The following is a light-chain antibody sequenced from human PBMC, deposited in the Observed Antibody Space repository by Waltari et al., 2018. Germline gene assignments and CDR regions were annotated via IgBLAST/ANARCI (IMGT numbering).Light chain of an antibody. V-gene: IGLV3-21*02. CDR1: NIEAKS. Sequence: SYVLTQPHSVSVAPGQTARITCGGDNIEAKSVHWSQQEPGQAPVVVVFDDSDRPSGIPERFSGSNSGNTATLTISRVEGGDEADYFCQVWDSSGDLLVIFGGGTKLTVL. CDR3: QVWDSSGDLLVI. CDR2: DDS. J-gene: IGLJ2*01.